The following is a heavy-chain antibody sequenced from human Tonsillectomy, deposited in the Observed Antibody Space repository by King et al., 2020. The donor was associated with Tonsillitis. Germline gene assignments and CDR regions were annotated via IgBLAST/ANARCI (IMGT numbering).Heavy chain of an antibody. CDR3: ARSTYYSYGYVY. V-gene: IGHV3-21*01. J-gene: IGHJ4*02. D-gene: IGHD5-18*01. Sequence: VQLVESGGGLVKPGGSLRLSCAASGFTFSSYSMNWVRQAPGKGLEWVSSISSSSSYIYYADSVKGRFTISRDNAKNSLYLQMNILRAEDTAVYYCARSTYYSYGYVYWGQGTLVTVSS. CDR1: GFTFSSYS. CDR2: ISSSSSYI.